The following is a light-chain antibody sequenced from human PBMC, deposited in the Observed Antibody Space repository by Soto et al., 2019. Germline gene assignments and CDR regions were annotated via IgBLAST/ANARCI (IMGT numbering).Light chain of an antibody. V-gene: IGLV8-61*01. J-gene: IGLJ1*01. Sequence: QTVVTQEPSFSVSPGGTVTLTCGLSSGSVSTSYYPSWYQQTPGQAPRTLIYSTNTRSSGVPDRFSGSILGNKAALTITGAQADDESDYYCVLYMCSGICVFGTGTKLTVL. CDR1: SGSVSTSYY. CDR2: STN. CDR3: VLYMCSGICV.